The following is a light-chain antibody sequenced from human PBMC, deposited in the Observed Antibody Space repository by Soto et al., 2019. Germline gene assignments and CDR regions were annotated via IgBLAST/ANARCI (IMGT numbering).Light chain of an antibody. J-gene: IGLJ2*01. CDR2: ENN. V-gene: IGLV1-40*01. CDR3: QSYDSDLSVV. Sequence: QLVLTQPPSVSGAPGQRVTISCTGSSSNIGAGHGVQWYQQPPGTAPKLLIYENNFRPSGVPVRFSGSKSGASASLAITGLQADDEGDYYCQSYDSDLSVVFGGGTKLTVL. CDR1: SSNIGAGHG.